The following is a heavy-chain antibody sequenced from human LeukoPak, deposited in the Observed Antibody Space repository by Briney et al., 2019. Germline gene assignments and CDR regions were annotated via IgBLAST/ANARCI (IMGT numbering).Heavy chain of an antibody. D-gene: IGHD3-10*01. CDR3: TTDGFGEFPLAYYYMDV. Sequence: GGSLRLSCAASGFTFSNAWMSWVRQAPGKGLEWVGRIKSKTDVGTTDYVAPVKGRFTISKDDAKNTLYLQMNNLKTEDTAVYYCTTDGFGEFPLAYYYMDVWGKGTTVTVSS. V-gene: IGHV3-15*01. CDR1: GFTFSNAW. J-gene: IGHJ6*03. CDR2: IKSKTDVGTT.